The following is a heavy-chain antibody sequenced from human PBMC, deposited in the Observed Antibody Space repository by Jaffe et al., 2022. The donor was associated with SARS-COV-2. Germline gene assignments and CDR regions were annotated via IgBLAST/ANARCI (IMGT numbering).Heavy chain of an antibody. CDR3: ARGFLYAYSYGYFNDAFDI. Sequence: QVQLQQWGAGLLKPSETLSLTCAVYGGSFSGYYWSWIRQPPGKGLEWIGEINHSGSTNYNPSLKSRVTISVDTSKNQFSLKLSSVTAADTAVYYCARGFLYAYSYGYFNDAFDIWGQGTMVTVSS. CDR2: INHSGST. CDR1: GGSFSGYY. V-gene: IGHV4-34*01. D-gene: IGHD5-18*01. J-gene: IGHJ3*02.